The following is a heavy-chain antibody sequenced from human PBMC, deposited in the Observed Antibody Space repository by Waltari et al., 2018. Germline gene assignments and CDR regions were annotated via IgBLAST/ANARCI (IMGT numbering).Heavy chain of an antibody. Sequence: QVQLVQSGSELKKPGASVKVSCKASGYTFTNYAINWLRQAPGQGLELMGWNNTNTGTPTYVQGFTGRFVFSLDTSVSTAYLQINSLKADDTAVYYCAREVVPAATIVVNWFDPWGQGTLVTVSS. CDR1: GYTFTNYA. D-gene: IGHD2-2*01. CDR3: AREVVPAATIVVNWFDP. J-gene: IGHJ5*02. V-gene: IGHV7-4-1*02. CDR2: NNTNTGTP.